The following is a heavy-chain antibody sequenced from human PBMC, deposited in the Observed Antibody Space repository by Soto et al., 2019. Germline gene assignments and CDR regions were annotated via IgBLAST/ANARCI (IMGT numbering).Heavy chain of an antibody. D-gene: IGHD3-22*01. V-gene: IGHV4-59*08. CDR1: GGSLSSYY. Sequence: QVQLQESGPGLVKPSETLSLTCTVSGGSLSSYYWSWIRQPPGKGLEWIGYIYYTGSTTYNPSIKSRVTISLDSAKNQCSLNLTSVSAADTAVYYCARLGGYYQSLDSWGQGTLVTVSS. J-gene: IGHJ5*01. CDR2: IYYTGST. CDR3: ARLGGYYQSLDS.